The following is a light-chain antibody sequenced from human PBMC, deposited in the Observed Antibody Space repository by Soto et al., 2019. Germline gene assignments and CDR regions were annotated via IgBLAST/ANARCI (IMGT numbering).Light chain of an antibody. J-gene: IGKJ4*01. V-gene: IGKV3-11*01. CDR2: DAS. CDR1: QSVDRY. CDR3: QQRSSWPQLT. Sequence: EVVLTQSPATLSLSPGERATLSCRASQSVDRYLAWYQQKPGQAPRLLIYDASNRATGIPARFSGSGSGTDFTLTISSLEPEDFAVYYCQQRSSWPQLTFGGGTKVEI.